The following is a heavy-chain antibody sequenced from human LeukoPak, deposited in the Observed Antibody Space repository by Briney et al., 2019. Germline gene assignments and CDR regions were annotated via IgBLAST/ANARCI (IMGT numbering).Heavy chain of an antibody. D-gene: IGHD6-6*01. CDR1: GGSISSSSYY. CDR3: ARQNSSPLYYFDY. CDR2: IYYSGST. J-gene: IGHJ4*02. Sequence: SETLSLTCTVSGGSISSSSYYWGWIRQPPGKGLEWIGSIYYSGSTYYNPSLKSRVTISVDTSKNQFSLKLSSVTAADTAVYYCARQNSSPLYYFDYWGQGTLVTVSS. V-gene: IGHV4-39*01.